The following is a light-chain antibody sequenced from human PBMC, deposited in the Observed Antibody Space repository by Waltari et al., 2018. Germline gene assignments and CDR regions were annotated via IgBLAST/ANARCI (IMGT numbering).Light chain of an antibody. Sequence: NFMLTQPHSVSESPGKTVTISCTGSSGSIASNYVQWYQQRPGSAPTTVIYEDNQRPSGAPDRFSGSIDSSSNSVSLTISGLKTEDEADYYCQSYDSSNKDVVFGGGTKLTVL. CDR1: SGSIASNY. J-gene: IGLJ2*01. CDR3: QSYDSSNKDVV. V-gene: IGLV6-57*02. CDR2: EDN.